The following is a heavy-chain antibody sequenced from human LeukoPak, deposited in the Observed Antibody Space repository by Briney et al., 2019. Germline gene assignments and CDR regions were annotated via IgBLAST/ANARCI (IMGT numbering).Heavy chain of an antibody. J-gene: IGHJ4*02. V-gene: IGHV5-51*01. CDR2: IYPGDFDI. CDR3: ARTGGYCSGGSCYVAY. Sequence: GESLKISCKGSGYIFTSYWIGWVRQMPGKGLEWMGIIYPGDFDIIYSPSFQDQVTISADKSISTAYLQWSSLKASDTAMYYCARTGGYCSGGSCYVAYWGQGTLVTVSS. CDR1: GYIFTSYW. D-gene: IGHD2-15*01.